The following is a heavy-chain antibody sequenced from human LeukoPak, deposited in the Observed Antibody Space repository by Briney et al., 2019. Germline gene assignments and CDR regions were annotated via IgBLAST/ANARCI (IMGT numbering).Heavy chain of an antibody. V-gene: IGHV4-39*07. D-gene: IGHD2-15*01. CDR1: GGSISSSSYY. CDR3: ARGQDITRIGDAFDI. Sequence: PSETLSLTCTVSGGSISSSSYYWGWIRQPPGKGLEWIGSIYYSGSTYYNPSLKSRVTISVDTSKNQFSLKLSSVTAADTAVYYCARGQDITRIGDAFDIWGQGTMVTVSS. J-gene: IGHJ3*02. CDR2: IYYSGST.